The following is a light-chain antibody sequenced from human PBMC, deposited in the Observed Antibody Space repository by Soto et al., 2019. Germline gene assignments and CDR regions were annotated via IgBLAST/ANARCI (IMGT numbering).Light chain of an antibody. CDR3: QQSHSTPRT. V-gene: IGKV1-39*01. J-gene: IGKJ1*01. Sequence: DIQMTQCPSSLSASVGDRVTITCRASQSISSYLNLYQQKPGKAPKLLIYAASSLQSGVPSRFSGSGSGTDFTLTISSLQPEDFATYYCQQSHSTPRTFGQGTKVDIK. CDR2: AAS. CDR1: QSISSY.